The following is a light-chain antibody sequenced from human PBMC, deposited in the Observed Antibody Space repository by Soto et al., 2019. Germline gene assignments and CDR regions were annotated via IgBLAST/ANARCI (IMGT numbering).Light chain of an antibody. V-gene: IGKV1-39*01. CDR1: QSISTF. J-gene: IGKJ2*01. CDR2: AAS. Sequence: DIQMTQSPSSLSASVGDRVTITCRASQSISTFLNWYQQKPGKAPKVLIYAASSLQSGVPSRFSGSGSGTDFPLTISSLQPEDFATYYCQHSSSTSSYTFGQGTKLEIK. CDR3: QHSSSTSSYT.